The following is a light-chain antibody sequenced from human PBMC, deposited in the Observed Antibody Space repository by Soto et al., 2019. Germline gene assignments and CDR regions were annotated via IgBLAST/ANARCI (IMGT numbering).Light chain of an antibody. CDR3: LQDYNYPWT. J-gene: IGKJ1*01. CDR2: AAS. CDR1: QGFGKD. V-gene: IGKV1-6*01. Sequence: AIQVTLFPSSLSASVGHRVPISCRASQGFGKDLGWYQKNPGKAPKLLFLAASTLQTGVASRFSGSGSGTDFTLTISGLQSEDFATYYCLQDYNYPWTFGQGTKVELK.